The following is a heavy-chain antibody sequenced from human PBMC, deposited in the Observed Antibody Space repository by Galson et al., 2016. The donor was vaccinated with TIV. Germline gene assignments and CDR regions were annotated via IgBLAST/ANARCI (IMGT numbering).Heavy chain of an antibody. J-gene: IGHJ6*02. CDR3: VRGGARGYYYYGLDV. D-gene: IGHD3-16*01. Sequence: SLRLSCAASGFSIGHHGMHWVRQAPGKGLEWTAIISHDEHLKYYGDSVKGRFTVSRDLSLNTLYLQIDSLRPEDTARYFCVRGGARGYYYYGLDVWGQGTTVTVSS. CDR2: ISHDEHLK. CDR1: GFSIGHHG. V-gene: IGHV3-30*03.